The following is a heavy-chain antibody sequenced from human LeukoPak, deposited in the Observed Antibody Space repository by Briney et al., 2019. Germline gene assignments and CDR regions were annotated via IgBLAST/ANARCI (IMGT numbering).Heavy chain of an antibody. CDR1: GFTFSSYA. Sequence: GGSLRLSCAASGFTFSSYAMHWVRQAPGKGLEGVAVISYDGSNKYYADSVKGRFTISRDNSKNTLYLQMNSLRAEDTAVYYCARDLAMLAIDYWGQGTLVTVSS. CDR2: ISYDGSNK. V-gene: IGHV3-30-3*01. J-gene: IGHJ4*02. D-gene: IGHD2-2*01. CDR3: ARDLAMLAIDY.